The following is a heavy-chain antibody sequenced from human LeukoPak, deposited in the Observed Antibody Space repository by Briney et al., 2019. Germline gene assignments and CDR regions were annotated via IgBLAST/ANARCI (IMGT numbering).Heavy chain of an antibody. J-gene: IGHJ4*02. Sequence: PSETLSLTCTVSGGSISSSSYYWGWIRQPPGKGLEWIGSIYYSGSTNYNPSLKSRVTMSVDTSKNQFSLKVRSVTAADTAMYYCARGDSSGFARPFDYWGQGTLVTVSS. D-gene: IGHD3-22*01. CDR1: GGSISSSSYY. CDR2: IYYSGST. CDR3: ARGDSSGFARPFDY. V-gene: IGHV4-39*07.